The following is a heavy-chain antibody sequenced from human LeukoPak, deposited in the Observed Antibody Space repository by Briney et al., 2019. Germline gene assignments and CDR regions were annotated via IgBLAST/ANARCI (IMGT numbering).Heavy chain of an antibody. CDR3: ARALRIYYYFDY. CDR1: GFTFSSYS. CDR2: ISSSSSYI. Sequence: PGGSLRLSCAASGFTFSSYSMNWVRQAPGKGLEWVSSISSSSSYIYYADSMKGRFTISRDNAKYSLYLQMNSLRAEDKAVYYCARALRIYYYFDYWGQGTLVTVSS. J-gene: IGHJ4*02. V-gene: IGHV3-21*04. D-gene: IGHD1-26*01.